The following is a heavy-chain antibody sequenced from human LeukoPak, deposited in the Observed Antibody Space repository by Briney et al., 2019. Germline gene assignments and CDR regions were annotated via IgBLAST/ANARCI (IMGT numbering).Heavy chain of an antibody. D-gene: IGHD5-18*01. CDR3: TTHGYGYLADFDY. CDR2: IKSKTDGGTT. CDR1: GFTFSDAW. Sequence: GGSLRLSCAASGFTFSDAWMSWVRQAPGKGLEWVGRIKSKTDGGTTDYAAPVKGRLTISRDDSKNTLYLQMNSLKTEDTAVYYCTTHGYGYLADFDYWGQGTLVTVSS. J-gene: IGHJ4*02. V-gene: IGHV3-15*01.